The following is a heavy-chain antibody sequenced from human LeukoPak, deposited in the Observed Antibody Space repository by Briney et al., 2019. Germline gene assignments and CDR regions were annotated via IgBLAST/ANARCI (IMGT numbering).Heavy chain of an antibody. Sequence: SETLSLTCTVSGDSVKNHYWSWLRQPAGKGLEWIGRIYTSGHTKYNPSLESRVTMSVDTSRNQISLRLSSVTAADTAVYYCTARIVGVPFDYWGQGTLVTASS. D-gene: IGHD1-26*01. CDR3: TARIVGVPFDY. CDR2: IYTSGHT. J-gene: IGHJ4*02. CDR1: GDSVKNHY. V-gene: IGHV4-4*07.